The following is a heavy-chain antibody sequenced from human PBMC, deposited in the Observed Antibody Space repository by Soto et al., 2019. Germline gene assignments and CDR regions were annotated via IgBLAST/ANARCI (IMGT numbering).Heavy chain of an antibody. V-gene: IGHV3-21*01. CDR3: AESGYDYPNWFDP. J-gene: IGHJ5*02. Sequence: PGGSLRLSCAASGFTFSSYSMNWVRQAPGKGLEWVSSISSSSSYIYYADSVKGRFTISRDNAKNSLYLQMNSLRAEDTAVYYCAESGYDYPNWFDPWGQGTLVTVSS. CDR1: GFTFSSYS. D-gene: IGHD5-12*01. CDR2: ISSSSSYI.